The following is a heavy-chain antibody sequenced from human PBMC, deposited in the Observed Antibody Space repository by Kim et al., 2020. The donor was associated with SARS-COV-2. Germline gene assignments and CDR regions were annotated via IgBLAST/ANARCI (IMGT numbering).Heavy chain of an antibody. CDR3: ARELKTTPDAFDI. Sequence: GGSLRLSCAASGFTFSNYEINWVRQAPGKGLEWVSYISSRGNTMKYADSVKGRFTISRDNARNSQYLQMNSLRAEDTAIYYCARELKTTPDAFDIWGQGTMVTVSS. D-gene: IGHD4-17*01. V-gene: IGHV3-48*03. CDR2: ISSRGNTM. CDR1: GFTFSNYE. J-gene: IGHJ3*02.